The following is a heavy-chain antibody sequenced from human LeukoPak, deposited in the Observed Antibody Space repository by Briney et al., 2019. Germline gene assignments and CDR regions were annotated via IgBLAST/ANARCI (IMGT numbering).Heavy chain of an antibody. CDR2: INHSGST. CDR1: GRSFSGYY. J-gene: IGHJ4*02. V-gene: IGHV4-34*01. CDR3: ARGSRYFDWSRYYFDY. Sequence: KPSETLSLTCAVYGRSFSGYYWSWIGQPPGKGLEWMGEINHSGSTNYNTSLKSRLTISVDTSTNQFSLKLSSVTAADTAVYYCARGSRYFDWSRYYFDYWGQGTLVTVSS. D-gene: IGHD3-9*01.